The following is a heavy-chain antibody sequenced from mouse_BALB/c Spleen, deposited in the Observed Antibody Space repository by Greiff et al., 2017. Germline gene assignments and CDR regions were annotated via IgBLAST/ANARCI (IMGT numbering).Heavy chain of an antibody. CDR3: TRDYYGSSDYAMDY. CDR1: GFTFSSYT. V-gene: IGHV5-6-4*01. D-gene: IGHD1-1*01. Sequence: EVKLEESGGGLVKPGGSLKLSCAASGFTFSSYTMSWVRQTPEKRLEWVATISSGGSYTYYPDSVKGRFTISRDNAKNTLYLQMSSLKSEDTAMYYCTRDYYGSSDYAMDYWGQGTSVTVSS. CDR2: ISSGGSYT. J-gene: IGHJ4*01.